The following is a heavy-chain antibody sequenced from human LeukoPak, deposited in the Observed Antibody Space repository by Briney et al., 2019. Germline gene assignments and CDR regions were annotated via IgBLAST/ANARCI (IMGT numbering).Heavy chain of an antibody. V-gene: IGHV3-23*01. CDR3: ARDRMVRGVFWFDP. Sequence: GGSLRLSCAASGFTFSSYAMSWVRQAPGKGLEWVSAISGSGGSTYYADSVEGRFTISRDNSKNTLYLQMNSLRAEDTAVYYCARDRMVRGVFWFDPWGQGTLVTVSS. CDR2: ISGSGGST. CDR1: GFTFSSYA. J-gene: IGHJ5*02. D-gene: IGHD3-10*01.